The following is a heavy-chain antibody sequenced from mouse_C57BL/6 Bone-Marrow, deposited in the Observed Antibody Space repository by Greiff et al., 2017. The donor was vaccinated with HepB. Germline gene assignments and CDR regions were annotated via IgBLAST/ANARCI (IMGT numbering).Heavy chain of an antibody. Sequence: DVMLVESGGGLVKPGGSLKLSCAASGFTFSSYAMSWVRQTPEKRLEWVATISDGGSYTYYPDNVKGRFTISRDNAKNNLYLQMSHLKSEDTAMYYCARDLRFDDWGQGTTLTVSS. CDR3: ARDLRFDD. D-gene: IGHD1-1*01. CDR2: ISDGGSYT. CDR1: GFTFSSYA. J-gene: IGHJ2*01. V-gene: IGHV5-4*01.